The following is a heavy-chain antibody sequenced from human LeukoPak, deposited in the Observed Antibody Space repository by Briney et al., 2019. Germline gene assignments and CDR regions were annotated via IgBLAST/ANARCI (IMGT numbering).Heavy chain of an antibody. J-gene: IGHJ4*02. Sequence: SETLSLTCSVSGASLSSGSNYWGWIRQPPGKTLEWIGSIYSSGSTYYNSSLQSRVIIIIDTPKNPFPLNLNSVTAADTAVYYCARGVGATTFGLADYWGQGTLVTVSS. CDR1: GASLSSGSNY. D-gene: IGHD1-26*01. CDR2: IYSSGST. V-gene: IGHV4-39*06. CDR3: ARGVGATTFGLADY.